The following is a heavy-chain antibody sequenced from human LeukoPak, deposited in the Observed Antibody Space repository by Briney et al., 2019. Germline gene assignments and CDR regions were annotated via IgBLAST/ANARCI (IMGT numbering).Heavy chain of an antibody. D-gene: IGHD5-24*01. CDR2: VGPSGART. J-gene: IGHJ4*02. V-gene: IGHV3-23*01. CDR1: GFTFSHHS. Sequence: GGSLRLSCAASGFTFSHHSMNWVRQAPGKGLEWVSGVGPSGARTYYADSVKGRFTVSRDNSKNMVFLQMNSLRAEDTAIYYCAKDDAYLQYDDWGQGTLVTVSS. CDR3: AKDDAYLQYDD.